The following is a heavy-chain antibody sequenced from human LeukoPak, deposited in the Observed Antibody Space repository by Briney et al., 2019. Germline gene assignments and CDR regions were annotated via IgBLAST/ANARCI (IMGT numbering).Heavy chain of an antibody. Sequence: SQTLSLTCAISGVSVSSNTAAWNWIRQSPSRGLEWPGRTYYRSKWYNDYAVSVKSRITINPDTSKNQFSLQLNSVTPEDTAVYYCARVLDVGPTYFDYWGQGTLVTVSS. CDR3: ARVLDVGPTYFDY. D-gene: IGHD1-26*01. CDR2: TYYRSKWYN. V-gene: IGHV6-1*01. CDR1: GVSVSSNTAA. J-gene: IGHJ4*02.